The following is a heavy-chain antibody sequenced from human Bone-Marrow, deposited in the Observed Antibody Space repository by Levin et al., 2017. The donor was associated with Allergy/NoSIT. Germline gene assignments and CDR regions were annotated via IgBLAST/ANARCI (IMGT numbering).Heavy chain of an antibody. CDR1: GYSFSNYW. CDR2: IYPGDSDT. D-gene: IGHD2-15*01. V-gene: IGHV5-51*01. Sequence: GESLKISCKGSGYSFSNYWIGWVRQMPGKGLEWMGIIYPGDSDTIYSPSFQGQVTISADKSISTAYLQWSSLKASDSAMYYCARSVDCSGGRCYPNWFDPWGQGTLVTVSS. CDR3: ARSVDCSGGRCYPNWFDP. J-gene: IGHJ5*02.